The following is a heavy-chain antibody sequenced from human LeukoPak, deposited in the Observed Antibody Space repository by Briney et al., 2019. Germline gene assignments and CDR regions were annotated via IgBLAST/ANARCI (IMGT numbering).Heavy chain of an antibody. CDR3: AKDHMIVAFYGMDV. V-gene: IGHV3-7*01. J-gene: IGHJ6*02. CDR1: GFTFSSYW. Sequence: GGSLRLSCAASGFTFSSYWMNWVRQAPGTGLEWVANINQDGSTKYYLDSVKGRFTISRDNAKNSLYLQMNSLRAEETAVYYCAKDHMIVAFYGMDVWGQGTTVTVSS. CDR2: INQDGSTK. D-gene: IGHD3-22*01.